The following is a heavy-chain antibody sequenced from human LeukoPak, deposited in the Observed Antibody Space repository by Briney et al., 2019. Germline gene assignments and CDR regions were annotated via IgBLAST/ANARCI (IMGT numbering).Heavy chain of an antibody. J-gene: IGHJ4*02. D-gene: IGHD6-13*01. Sequence: ETLSLTCTVSGGSISSSSYYWGWIRQPPGKGLEWVSYISSSSSTIHYADSVKGRFTISRDNAKNSLYLQMNSLRAEDTAVYYCAGGDRIAAAGKGVDYWGQGTLVTVSS. V-gene: IGHV3-48*01. CDR1: GGSISSSS. CDR3: AGGDRIAAAGKGVDY. CDR2: ISSSSSTI.